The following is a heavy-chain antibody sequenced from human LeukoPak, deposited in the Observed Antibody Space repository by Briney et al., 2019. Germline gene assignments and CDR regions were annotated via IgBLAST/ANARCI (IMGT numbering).Heavy chain of an antibody. Sequence: PSETLSLTCTVSGDSISSYHWSWIRQAPGKGLEWIGNIYHSGSTSYNPSLKSRVTISVDTSKNQFSLRLSSVTAADTAVYYCARQRGYSYGASLDYWGQGTLVTVSS. D-gene: IGHD5-18*01. CDR3: ARQRGYSYGASLDY. J-gene: IGHJ4*02. CDR2: IYHSGST. V-gene: IGHV4-59*08. CDR1: GDSISSYH.